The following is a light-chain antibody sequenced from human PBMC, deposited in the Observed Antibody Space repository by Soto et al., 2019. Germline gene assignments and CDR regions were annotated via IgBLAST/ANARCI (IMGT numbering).Light chain of an antibody. CDR3: SSYTSSSTRV. J-gene: IGLJ2*01. V-gene: IGLV2-14*01. Sequence: QSALTQPASVSGSPGQSITISCTGTRSDVGGYNYVSWYQQHPGKAPKLMIYDVSNRPSGVSNRFSGSKSGNTASLTISGLQAEDEADYYCSSYTSSSTRVFGGGTKRTV. CDR2: DVS. CDR1: RSDVGGYNY.